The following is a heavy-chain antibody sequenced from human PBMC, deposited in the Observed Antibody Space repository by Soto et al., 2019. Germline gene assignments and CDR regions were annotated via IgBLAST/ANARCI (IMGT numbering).Heavy chain of an antibody. CDR3: AKGLYYYDSSGYRLFDY. CDR2: VSVSGGTT. J-gene: IGHJ4*02. CDR1: GFMFNNYA. V-gene: IGHV3-23*01. D-gene: IGHD3-22*01. Sequence: PGGSLRLSCAASGFMFNNYAMSWVRQAPGKGLEWVSTVSVSGGTTYYADSLKGRFTISRDNSKKTVYLQMNRPRADDTAIYYCAKGLYYYDSSGYRLFDYWGQGTLVTVSS.